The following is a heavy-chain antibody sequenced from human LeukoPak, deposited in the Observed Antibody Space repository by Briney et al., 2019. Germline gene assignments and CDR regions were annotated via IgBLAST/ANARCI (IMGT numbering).Heavy chain of an antibody. CDR1: GGSISSYY. V-gene: IGHV4-59*01. D-gene: IGHD3-3*01. CDR2: IYYSGST. Sequence: SETLSLTCTVSGGSISSYYWSWIRQPPGKGLEWIGYIYYSGSTNYSPSLKSRVTISVDTSKNQFSLKLSSVTAADTAVYYCARGSDFWSGYPATFDYWGQGTLVTVSS. CDR3: ARGSDFWSGYPATFDY. J-gene: IGHJ4*02.